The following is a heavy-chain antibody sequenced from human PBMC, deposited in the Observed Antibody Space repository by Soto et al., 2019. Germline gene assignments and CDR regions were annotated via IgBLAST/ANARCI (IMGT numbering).Heavy chain of an antibody. Sequence: PSETLSLNRAVSGSTISSSNWWSWVRKPTGKGLEWIGEIYHSGSTNYNPSLKSRIPLSVYKSKNQFSLKLSSVTAADTAMYDCYRRLYCGYVGRWNDLLGGCVNWFDPWSQVTLVTVSS. D-gene: IGHD5-12*01. CDR2: IYHSGST. V-gene: IGHV4-4*02. CDR1: GSTISSSNW. J-gene: IGHJ5*02. CDR3: YRRLYCGYVGRWNDLLGGCVNWFDP.